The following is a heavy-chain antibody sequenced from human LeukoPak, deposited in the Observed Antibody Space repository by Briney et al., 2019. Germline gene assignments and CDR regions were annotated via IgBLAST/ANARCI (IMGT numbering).Heavy chain of an antibody. CDR2: INHSGST. CDR1: GGPFSGYY. Sequence: SETLSHTCAVYGGPFSGYYWSWIRQPPGKGLEWIGEINHSGSTNYNPSLKSRVTISVDTSKNQFSLKLSSVTAADTAVYYCARRLDLWGRGTLVTVSS. J-gene: IGHJ2*01. CDR3: ARRLDL. V-gene: IGHV4-34*01.